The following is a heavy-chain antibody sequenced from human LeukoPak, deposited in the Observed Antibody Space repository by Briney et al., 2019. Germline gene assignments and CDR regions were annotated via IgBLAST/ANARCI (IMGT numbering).Heavy chain of an antibody. Sequence: SETLSLTCTVSGVSISSSNSYWGWIRQPPGKGLEWIGSIYYSGNTYYNASLKSQVSISIDTSKNQFSLKLSSVTAADTAVYYCARGTITMIPGNWGQGTLVTVSS. CDR2: IYYSGNT. CDR1: GVSISSSNSY. J-gene: IGHJ4*02. CDR3: ARGTITMIPGN. V-gene: IGHV4-39*07. D-gene: IGHD3-22*01.